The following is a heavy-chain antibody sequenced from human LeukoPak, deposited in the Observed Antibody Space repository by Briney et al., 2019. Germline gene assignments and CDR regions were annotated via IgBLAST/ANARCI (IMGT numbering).Heavy chain of an antibody. V-gene: IGHV3-66*01. J-gene: IGHJ4*02. CDR3: AKGDSSGYYTYYFDY. D-gene: IGHD3-22*01. CDR2: LYSSGRT. CDR1: GFTFSSYA. Sequence: GGSLRLSCAASGFTFSSYAMSWVRQAPGKGLEWVSVLYSSGRTEYADSVKGSFTISRDNSKNTLYLQMNYLSAEDTAVYYCAKGDSSGYYTYYFDYWGQGTLVTVSS.